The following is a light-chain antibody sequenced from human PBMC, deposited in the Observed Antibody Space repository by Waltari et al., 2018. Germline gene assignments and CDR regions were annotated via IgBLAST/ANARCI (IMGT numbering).Light chain of an antibody. V-gene: IGKV1-39*01. CDR2: KSS. J-gene: IGKJ1*01. CDR1: ENVNNY. Sequence: DIQMTQSPSSLSPSVGDRVNFTCRASENVNNYLNWYQQKPGKAHKLLIYKSSTLQSWVPSRFSGSGSGTDYTFTISSLQSEDVATYYCQHGYGTPRTFGQGTKVEIK. CDR3: QHGYGTPRT.